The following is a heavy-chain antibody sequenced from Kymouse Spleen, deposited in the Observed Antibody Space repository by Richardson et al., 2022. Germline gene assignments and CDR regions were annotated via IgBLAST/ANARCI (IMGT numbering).Heavy chain of an antibody. CDR3: ARDLYYYGSATSYGMDV. D-gene: IGHD3-10*01. V-gene: IGHV4-61*01. CDR2: IYYSGST. CDR1: GGSVSSGSYY. Sequence: QVQLQESGPGLVKPSETLSLTCTVSGGSVSSGSYYWSWIRQPPGKGLEWIGYIYYSGSTNYNPSLKSRVTISVDTSKNQFSLKLSSVTAADTAVYYCARDLYYYGSATSYGMDVWGQGTTVTVSS. J-gene: IGHJ6*02.